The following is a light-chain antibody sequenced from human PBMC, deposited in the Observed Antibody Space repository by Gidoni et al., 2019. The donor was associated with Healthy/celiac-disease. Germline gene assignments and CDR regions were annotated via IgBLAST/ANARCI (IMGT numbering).Light chain of an antibody. CDR2: KAS. V-gene: IGKV1-5*03. CDR3: QQYNSYSWT. Sequence: DIQMTQSPSTLSASVGDTVTITCRASQSISSWLAWYQQKPKAPKLLIYKASSLESGVPSRFSGSGSGTEFTLTISSLQPDDFATYYCQQYNSYSWTFGQGTKVEIK. CDR1: QSISSW. J-gene: IGKJ1*01.